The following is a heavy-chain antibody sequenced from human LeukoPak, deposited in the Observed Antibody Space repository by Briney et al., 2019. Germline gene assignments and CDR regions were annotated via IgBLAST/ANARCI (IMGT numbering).Heavy chain of an antibody. CDR2: IWYDGSNK. V-gene: IGHV3-33*01. CDR1: GFTFSSYG. CDR3: ARADGYNENPMDY. Sequence: GGSLRLSCAASGFTFSSYGMPWVRQAPGKGLEWVAVIWYDGSNKYYADSVKGRFTISRDNSKNTLYLQMNSLRAEDTAVYYCARADGYNENPMDYWGQGTLVTVSS. D-gene: IGHD5-12*01. J-gene: IGHJ4*02.